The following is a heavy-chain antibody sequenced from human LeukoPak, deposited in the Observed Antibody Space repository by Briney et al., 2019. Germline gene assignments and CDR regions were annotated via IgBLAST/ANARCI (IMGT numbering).Heavy chain of an antibody. J-gene: IGHJ5*02. CDR1: GYTFTSYG. CDR2: ISAYNGNT. D-gene: IGHD6-13*01. V-gene: IGHV1-18*01. CDR3: ASVGKGIAAVGDLDP. Sequence: ASVKVSCKASGYTFTSYGISWVRQAPGQGLEWMGWISAYNGNTNYAQKLQGRVTMTTDTSTSTAYMELGSLRSDDTAVYYCASVGKGIAAVGDLDPWGQGTLVTVSS.